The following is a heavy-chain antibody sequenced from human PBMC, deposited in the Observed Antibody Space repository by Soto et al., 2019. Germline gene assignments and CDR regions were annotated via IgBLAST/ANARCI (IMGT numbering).Heavy chain of an antibody. CDR3: ARGWSVGLDY. Sequence: QGLLVQSGAGVKKPGASVRISCKASGYTFTNFYMHWVRQAPGQGLEWVAMIIPSDGITSYAEKFQGRVNLTRDTSKSTVYMDLSNLRSEDTAVYYCARGWSVGLDYWGQGTLVTVSS. V-gene: IGHV1-46*01. J-gene: IGHJ4*02. CDR2: IIPSDGIT. CDR1: GYTFTNFY.